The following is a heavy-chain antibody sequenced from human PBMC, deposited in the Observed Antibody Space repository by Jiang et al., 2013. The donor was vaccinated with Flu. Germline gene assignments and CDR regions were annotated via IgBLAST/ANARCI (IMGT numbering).Heavy chain of an antibody. V-gene: IGHV1-2*06. D-gene: IGHD3-22*01. J-gene: IGHJ4*02. CDR3: AREVYYYDSSGLDY. CDR2: INPNSGGT. Sequence: GAEVKKPGASVKVSCKASGYTFTGYYMHWVRQAPGQGLEWMGRINPNSGGTNYAQKFQGRVTMTRDTSISTAYMELSRLRSDDTAVYYCAREVYYYDSSGLDYWGQGTLVTVSS. CDR1: GYTFTGYY.